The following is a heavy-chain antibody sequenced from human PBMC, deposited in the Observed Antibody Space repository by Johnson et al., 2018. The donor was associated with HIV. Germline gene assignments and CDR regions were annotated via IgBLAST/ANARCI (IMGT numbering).Heavy chain of an antibody. CDR3: AKDAAAAALRAFDI. CDR2: IYYDGTNK. V-gene: IGHV3-33*06. Sequence: QVQLVESGGGVVQPGRSLRLSCAASGFTFSGYAMHWVRQAPGKGLEWVAVIYYDGTNKHYADSVKGRFTISRDNSKNTLFLQMNSLRAEDTAVYYCAKDAAAAALRAFDIWGQGTKVIVSS. D-gene: IGHD6-13*01. J-gene: IGHJ3*02. CDR1: GFTFSGYA.